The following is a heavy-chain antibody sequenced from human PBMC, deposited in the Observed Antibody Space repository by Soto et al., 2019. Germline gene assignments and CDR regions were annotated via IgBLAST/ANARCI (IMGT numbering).Heavy chain of an antibody. CDR1: GGTFRNSA. V-gene: IGHV1-69*12. Sequence: QVQLEQSGAEVKKPGSSVKLSCKASGGTFRNSAISWVRQAPGQGLEWMGGIMPIFRTPDYAQKFQGRVTITADETANSGDMELTRLRSEDTAVYDFERHNHRPQSGVNYYTILDGWGHGTTVTVSS. CDR2: IMPIFRTP. CDR3: ERHNHRPQSGVNYYTILDG. J-gene: IGHJ6*02. D-gene: IGHD1-26*01.